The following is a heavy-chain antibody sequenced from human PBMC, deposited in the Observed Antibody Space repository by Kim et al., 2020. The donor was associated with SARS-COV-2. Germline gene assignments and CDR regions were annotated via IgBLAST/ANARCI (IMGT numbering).Heavy chain of an antibody. J-gene: IGHJ4*02. V-gene: IGHV3-30*18. D-gene: IGHD2-2*01. CDR2: ISYDGSNK. Sequence: GGSLRLSCAASGFTFSSYGMHWVRQAPGKGLEWVAVISYDGSNKYYADSVKGRFTISRDNSKNTLYLQMNSLRAEDTALYYCAKAPGYCSSTSCSVDYWGQGTLVTVSS. CDR1: GFTFSSYG. CDR3: AKAPGYCSSTSCSVDY.